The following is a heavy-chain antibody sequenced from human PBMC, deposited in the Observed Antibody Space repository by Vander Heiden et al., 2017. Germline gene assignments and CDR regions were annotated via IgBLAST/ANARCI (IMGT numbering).Heavy chain of an antibody. D-gene: IGHD3-3*01. CDR2: ISYDGSNK. V-gene: IGHV3-30*01. CDR1: GFTFSSYA. CDR3: ARPYYDFWSGYYRGDYYYYYGMDV. Sequence: GFTFSSYAMHWVRQAPGKGLEWVAVISYDGSNKYYADSVKGRFTISRDYSKNTLYLQMNSLRAEDTAVYYCARPYYDFWSGYYRGDYYYYYGMDVWGQGTTVTVSS. J-gene: IGHJ6*02.